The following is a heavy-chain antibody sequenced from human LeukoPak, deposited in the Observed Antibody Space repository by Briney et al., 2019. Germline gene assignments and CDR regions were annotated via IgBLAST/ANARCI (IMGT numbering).Heavy chain of an antibody. CDR1: GESFSGYY. CDR3: ARSDGYGLIGI. V-gene: IGHV4-34*01. CDR2: IYSSGST. D-gene: IGHD3-10*01. Sequence: SETLSLTCAVYGESFSGYYWSWIRQPPGKTLEWIGSIYSSGSTYYNPSLKSRVIILFDTAKNHFSLNLSSVTAADTAVYYCARSDGYGLIGIWGQGTMVTVSS. J-gene: IGHJ3*02.